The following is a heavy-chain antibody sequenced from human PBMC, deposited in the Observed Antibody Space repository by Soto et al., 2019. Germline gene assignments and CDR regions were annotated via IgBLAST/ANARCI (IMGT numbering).Heavy chain of an antibody. Sequence: GGSLRLSCAASGFTFSSYGMHWVRQAPGKGLEWVAVISYDGSNKYYADSVKGRFTISRDNSKNTLYLQMNSLRAEDTAVYYCAKVRAAASPYYLDYWGQGTLVTVSS. V-gene: IGHV3-30*18. D-gene: IGHD6-13*01. CDR2: ISYDGSNK. CDR3: AKVRAAASPYYLDY. J-gene: IGHJ4*02. CDR1: GFTFSSYG.